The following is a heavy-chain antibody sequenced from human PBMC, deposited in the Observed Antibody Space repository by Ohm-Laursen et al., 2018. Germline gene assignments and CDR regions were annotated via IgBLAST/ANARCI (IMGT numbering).Heavy chain of an antibody. D-gene: IGHD6-19*01. CDR3: ARDPSVAFSGWYNPNWFDP. Sequence: SVKVSCKSSGYTFTGYYMHWVRQAPGQGLEWMGWINPNSGGTNYAQKFQGRVTMTRDTSISTAYMELSRLRSDDTAVYYCARDPSVAFSGWYNPNWFDPWGQGTLVTVSS. V-gene: IGHV1-2*02. CDR2: INPNSGGT. CDR1: GYTFTGYY. J-gene: IGHJ5*02.